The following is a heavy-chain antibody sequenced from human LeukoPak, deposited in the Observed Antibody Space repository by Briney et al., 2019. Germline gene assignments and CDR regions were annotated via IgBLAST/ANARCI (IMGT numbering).Heavy chain of an antibody. CDR3: ARQSRGAAAGNDY. CDR2: MYYSGST. V-gene: IGHV4-31*03. J-gene: IGHJ4*02. D-gene: IGHD6-13*01. Sequence: PSETLCLTCTVSGGSISTGGYYWSWVRQHPGKGLEWIGYMYYSGSTYYSPSLKSRVTISVDASKNQFSLQLFSVTAADTAVYYCARQSRGAAAGNDYWGQGTLVTVSS. CDR1: GGSISTGGYY.